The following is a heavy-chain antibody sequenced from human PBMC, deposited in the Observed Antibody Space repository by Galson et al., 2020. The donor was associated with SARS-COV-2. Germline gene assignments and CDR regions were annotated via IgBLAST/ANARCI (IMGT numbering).Heavy chain of an antibody. Sequence: TGGSLRLSCAASEFTFSYYAMHWVRQAPGEGLQWVALVLHDGSKKYYADSVRGRFTVSRDNSKNTLYLQMDSLRAEDTAVYYCARGEYKGVGGMDVWGQGTTVTVSS. V-gene: IGHV3-30-3*01. J-gene: IGHJ6*02. CDR1: EFTFSYYA. D-gene: IGHD6-6*01. CDR3: ARGEYKGVGGMDV. CDR2: VLHDGSKK.